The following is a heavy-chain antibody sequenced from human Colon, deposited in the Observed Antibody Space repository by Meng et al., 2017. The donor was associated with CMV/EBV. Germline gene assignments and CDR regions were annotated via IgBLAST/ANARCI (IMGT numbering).Heavy chain of an antibody. CDR1: GGSISSGGYY. D-gene: IGHD1/OR15-1a*01. CDR3: ARATRITTTGTRVFDY. J-gene: IGHJ4*02. V-gene: IGHV4-39*07. CDR2: IYYSGST. Sequence: ESLKISCAVFGGSISSGGYYWGCIRQPPGKGPEWIGSIYYSGSTYYNPSLQSRVTISLDTYTNQFSLRLSSITAADTAVYYCARATRITTTGTRVFDYWGQGTLVTVSS.